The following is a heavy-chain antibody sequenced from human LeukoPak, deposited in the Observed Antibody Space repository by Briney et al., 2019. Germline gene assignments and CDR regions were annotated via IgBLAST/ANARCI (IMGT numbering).Heavy chain of an antibody. CDR1: GGTFSNYA. D-gene: IGHD3-9*01. V-gene: IGHV1-69*06. J-gene: IGHJ3*02. CDR2: IIPIFNTA. CDR3: AGDRDYDVLTTYYFGAFDI. Sequence: GASVKVSCKASGGTFSNYAINWVRQAPGQGLEWMGGIIPIFNTANYAQKFQGRVTITADKFTNTAYLDLNSLRSDDTAVYYCAGDRDYDVLTTYYFGAFDIWGQGTMVTVSS.